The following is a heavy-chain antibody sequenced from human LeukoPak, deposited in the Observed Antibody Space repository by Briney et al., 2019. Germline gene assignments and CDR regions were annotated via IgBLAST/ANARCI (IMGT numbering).Heavy chain of an antibody. Sequence: GGSLRLSCAAPGFTFSSNYMSWVRQAPGKGLEWVSLIYSAGITPYSASAKGRFTLSRPNSKNTLYLQMNSLRAEDTAVYYCARAATYSWGQGTLVTVSA. D-gene: IGHD6-25*01. J-gene: IGHJ4*02. CDR2: IYSAGIT. CDR3: ARAATYS. CDR1: GFTFSSNY. V-gene: IGHV3-66*01.